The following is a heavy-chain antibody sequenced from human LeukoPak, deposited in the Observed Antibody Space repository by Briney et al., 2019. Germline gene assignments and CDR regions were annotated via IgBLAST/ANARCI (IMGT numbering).Heavy chain of an antibody. CDR3: TRRVVVVDSGSNYFDY. CDR2: ISSSSSTI. D-gene: IGHD2-15*01. CDR1: GFTFSTYS. Sequence: GGSLRLSCAASGFTFSTYSMNWVRQAPGKGLEWVSYISSSSSTIYYADSVKGRFTISRDNAKNSLYLQMNSLKTEDTAVYYCTRRVVVVDSGSNYFDYWGQGTLVTVSS. V-gene: IGHV3-48*01. J-gene: IGHJ4*02.